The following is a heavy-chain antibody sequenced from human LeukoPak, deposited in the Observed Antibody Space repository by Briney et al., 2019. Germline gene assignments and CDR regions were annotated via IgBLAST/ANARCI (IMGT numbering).Heavy chain of an antibody. CDR2: ISAYNGNT. Sequence: ASVKVSCTASGYTFTSYGISWVRQAPGQGLEWMGWISAYNGNTNYAQKLQGRVTMTTDTSTSTAYMELRSLRSDDTAVYYCARVWYYDSSGYPDYWGQGTLVTVSS. J-gene: IGHJ4*02. D-gene: IGHD3-22*01. CDR3: ARVWYYDSSGYPDY. V-gene: IGHV1-18*01. CDR1: GYTFTSYG.